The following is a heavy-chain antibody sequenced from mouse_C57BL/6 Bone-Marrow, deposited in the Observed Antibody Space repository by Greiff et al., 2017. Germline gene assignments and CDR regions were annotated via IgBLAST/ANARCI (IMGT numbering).Heavy chain of an antibody. CDR2: ISSGGSYT. CDR3: ARVTTVPYYFDY. V-gene: IGHV5-6*01. J-gene: IGHJ2*01. D-gene: IGHD1-1*01. CDR1: GFTFSSYG. Sequence: EVKLMESEGDLVKPGGSLKLSCAASGFTFSSYGMSWVRQTPDKRLEWVATISSGGSYTYYPDSVKGRFTISRDNAKNTLYLQMSSLKSEDTAMYYCARVTTVPYYFDYWGQGTTLTVSS.